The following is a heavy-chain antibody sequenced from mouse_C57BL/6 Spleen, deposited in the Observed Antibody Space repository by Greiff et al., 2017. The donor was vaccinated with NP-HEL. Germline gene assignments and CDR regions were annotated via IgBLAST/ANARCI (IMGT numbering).Heavy chain of an antibody. CDR3: ARDDYDLAGFAY. CDR2: INPNNGGT. Sequence: EVQLQQSGPELVKPGASVKISCKASGYTFTDYYMNWVKQSHGKSLEWIGDINPNNGGTSYNQKFKGKATLTVDKSSSTAYMELRSLTSEDSAVYYCARDDYDLAGFAYWGQGTLVTVSA. J-gene: IGHJ3*01. V-gene: IGHV1-26*01. D-gene: IGHD2-4*01. CDR1: GYTFTDYY.